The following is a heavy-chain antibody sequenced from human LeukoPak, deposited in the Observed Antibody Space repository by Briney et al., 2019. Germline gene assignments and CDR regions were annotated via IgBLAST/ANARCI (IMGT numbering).Heavy chain of an antibody. Sequence: SVKVSCKASGGTFSSYAISWVRQAPGQGLEWMGGIIPIFGTANYAQKFQGRVTITADESTSTAYMELSSLRSEDTAVYYCGVDTAMVNDYYYYYGMDVWGQGTTVTVSS. V-gene: IGHV1-69*13. CDR2: IIPIFGTA. D-gene: IGHD5-18*01. CDR1: GGTFSSYA. CDR3: GVDTAMVNDYYYYYGMDV. J-gene: IGHJ6*02.